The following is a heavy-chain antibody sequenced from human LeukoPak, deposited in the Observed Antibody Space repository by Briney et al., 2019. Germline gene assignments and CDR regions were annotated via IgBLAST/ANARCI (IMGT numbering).Heavy chain of an antibody. CDR2: INQDGSEK. Sequence: GGSLRLSCAASGFTFSSHWMSWVRQTPGKGLEWVAHINQDGSEKYYVDSVKGRFTISRDNAKNSLHLQMNSLRAEDTAVYYCARDKVTNWGQGTLVTVSS. CDR1: GFTFSSHW. CDR3: ARDKVTN. V-gene: IGHV3-7*01. J-gene: IGHJ4*02.